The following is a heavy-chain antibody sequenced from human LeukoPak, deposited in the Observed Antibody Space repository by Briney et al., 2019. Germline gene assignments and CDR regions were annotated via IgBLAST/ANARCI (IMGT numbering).Heavy chain of an antibody. Sequence: AASVKVSCKASGYTFTGYCMHWVRQAPGQGLEWMGWINPNSGGTNYAQKFQGRVTMTRDTSISTAYMELSRLRSDDTAVYYCARDLVVVVPAAAGTTVGYSDYYYGMDVWGQGTTVTVSS. D-gene: IGHD2-2*01. V-gene: IGHV1-2*02. CDR3: ARDLVVVVPAAAGTTVGYSDYYYGMDV. J-gene: IGHJ6*02. CDR2: INPNSGGT. CDR1: GYTFTGYC.